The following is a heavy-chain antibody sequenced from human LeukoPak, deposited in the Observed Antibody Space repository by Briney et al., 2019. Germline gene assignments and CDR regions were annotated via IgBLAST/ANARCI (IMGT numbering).Heavy chain of an antibody. CDR3: ARGAGGLQLWPGDY. D-gene: IGHD5-18*01. CDR1: GYSISSGYY. Sequence: PSETLSLTCAVSGYSISSGYYWGWIRQPPGKGLEWIGSIYHSGGTYYNPSLKSRVTISVDTSKNQFSLKLSSVTAADTAVYYCARGAGGLQLWPGDYWGQGTLVTVSS. V-gene: IGHV4-38-2*01. J-gene: IGHJ4*02. CDR2: IYHSGGT.